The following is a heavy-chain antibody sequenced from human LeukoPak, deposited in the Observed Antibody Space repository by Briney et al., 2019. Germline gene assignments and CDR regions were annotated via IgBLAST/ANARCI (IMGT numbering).Heavy chain of an antibody. J-gene: IGHJ6*03. Sequence: GGSLRLSCAASGFNFYNFWMTWVRQAPGKGLEWVANIKQDGSEKYYGDSVKGRFTISRDNAKNSLYLQMNSLRTEDTAVYYCARDGTDYYYYMDVWGKGTTVTISS. CDR3: ARDGTDYYYYMDV. D-gene: IGHD1-26*01. CDR2: IKQDGSEK. V-gene: IGHV3-7*03. CDR1: GFNFYNFW.